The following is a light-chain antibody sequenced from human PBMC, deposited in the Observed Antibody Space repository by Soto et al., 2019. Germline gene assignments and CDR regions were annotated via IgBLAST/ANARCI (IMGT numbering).Light chain of an antibody. CDR1: SSNIGNNY. CDR2: DNN. Sequence: QAVLTQPPSVPAAPGQKVTISCSGSSSNIGNNYVSWYQQLPGTAPKLLIYDNNKRPSGIPDRFSGSKSGTSATLGITGLQTGDEADYYCATWDSSLSAVVFGGGTQLTVL. J-gene: IGLJ2*01. V-gene: IGLV1-51*01. CDR3: ATWDSSLSAVV.